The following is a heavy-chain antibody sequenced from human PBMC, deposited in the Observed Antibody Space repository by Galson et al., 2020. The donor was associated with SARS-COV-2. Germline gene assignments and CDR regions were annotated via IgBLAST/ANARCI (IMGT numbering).Heavy chain of an antibody. CDR1: GFTFDDYT. J-gene: IGHJ6*02. CDR2: ITWDGGTT. Sequence: GGSLRLSCAASGFTFDDYTMHWVRQAPGKGLEWVSLITWDGGTTYYADSVKGRFTISRDNTKNSLYLHMTSLRTEDTALYYCAKGDCLNSVCSGYIYYFAMDVWGQGTTVTVSS. D-gene: IGHD2-8*01. CDR3: AKGDCLNSVCSGYIYYFAMDV. V-gene: IGHV3-43*01.